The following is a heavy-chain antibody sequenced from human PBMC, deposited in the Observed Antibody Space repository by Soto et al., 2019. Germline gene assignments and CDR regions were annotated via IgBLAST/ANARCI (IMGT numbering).Heavy chain of an antibody. CDR1: GGSISSGSYY. V-gene: IGHV4-61*01. CDR2: IYYSGDA. D-gene: IGHD2-21*02. CDR3: ARWNGGDFNFDY. Sequence: VQLQESGPGLGKPSETLSLTCTVSGGSISSGSYYWSWIRQPPGKGLEWIGYIYYSGDANYNPSLQSRVTISVDTSKNQFSLKLNSVTTADTAVYYCARWNGGDFNFDYWGQGTLVTVSS. J-gene: IGHJ4*02.